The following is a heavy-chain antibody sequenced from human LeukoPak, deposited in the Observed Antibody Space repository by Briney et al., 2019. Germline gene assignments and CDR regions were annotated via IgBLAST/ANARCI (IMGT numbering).Heavy chain of an antibody. J-gene: IGHJ4*02. Sequence: KPSETLSLTCTVSGGSIGSYYWGWIRQPPGKGFEWIGYNSNSGTTNYNPSLKSRVTISVDMSKSQFSLNLSSVTAADTAPYYCARHGPLYDIWSAQFYFDYWGQGTLVAVSS. CDR1: GGSIGSYY. D-gene: IGHD3-3*01. CDR3: ARHGPLYDIWSAQFYFDY. CDR2: NSNSGTT. V-gene: IGHV4-59*08.